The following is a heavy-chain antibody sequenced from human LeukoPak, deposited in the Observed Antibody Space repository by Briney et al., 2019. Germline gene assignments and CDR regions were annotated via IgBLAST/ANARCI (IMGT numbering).Heavy chain of an antibody. J-gene: IGHJ3*02. CDR1: GFTFSSYW. D-gene: IGHD7-27*01. CDR2: IKQDGSEK. V-gene: IGHV3-7*03. Sequence: GGSLRLSCAASGFTFSSYWMSWVRQAPGKGLEWVANIKQDGSEKYYVDSVKGRFTISRDNSQKSLYLQMNSLRPEDAAVYYCARVQSGVILAFDIWGQGTMVTVSS. CDR3: ARVQSGVILAFDI.